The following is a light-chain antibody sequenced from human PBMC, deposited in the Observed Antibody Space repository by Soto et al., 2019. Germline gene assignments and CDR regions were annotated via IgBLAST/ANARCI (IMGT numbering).Light chain of an antibody. Sequence: DIQMTQSPSTLSASVGDRVVITCRASQNINKWLAWYRQKPGKAPKFLIYDASTLETGVPSRFSGSGSGTEFTLTISSLQPDDFATFYCQQYDTFPRTFGQGTKVDIK. CDR1: QNINKW. CDR3: QQYDTFPRT. J-gene: IGKJ1*01. CDR2: DAS. V-gene: IGKV1-5*01.